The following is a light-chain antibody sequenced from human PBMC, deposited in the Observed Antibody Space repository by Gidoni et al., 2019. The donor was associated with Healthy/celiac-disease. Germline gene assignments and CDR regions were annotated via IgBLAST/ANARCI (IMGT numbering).Light chain of an antibody. CDR2: WAS. V-gene: IGKV4-1*01. J-gene: IGKJ4*01. CDR1: PSVLYSSNNKNY. Sequence: DIVMTQSPASLAVSLGERATINCKSSPSVLYSSNNKNYLAWYQQKPGQPPKLLIYWASTRESGVPARFSGRGSGTDFTLTISSLQAEDVAVSSCQQYYSTPLPFGGWTKVEIK. CDR3: QQYYSTPLP.